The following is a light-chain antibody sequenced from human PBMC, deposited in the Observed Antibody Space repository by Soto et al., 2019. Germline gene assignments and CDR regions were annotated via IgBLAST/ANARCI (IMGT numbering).Light chain of an antibody. CDR1: SSDVGAYKY. J-gene: IGLJ1*01. CDR3: SSFTGTTTLDA. V-gene: IGLV2-14*03. CDR2: GVS. Sequence: QSALTQPASVSGSPGQSITISCTGTSSDVGAYKYVSWYQQHPGKVPKLIIYGVSNRPSGVSNRFSGSKSGNTAFLTISGLQPEDEADYYCSSFTGTTTLDAFGTGTKLTVL.